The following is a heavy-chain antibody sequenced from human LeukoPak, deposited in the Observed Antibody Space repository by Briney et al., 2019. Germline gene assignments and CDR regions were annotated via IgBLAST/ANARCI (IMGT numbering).Heavy chain of an antibody. Sequence: QSGGSLRLSCAASGFTFSSYWMSWLRQAPGKGLEWVANIKQDGSEKYYVDSVKGRFTISRDNAKNSYLQLNSLRAEDTAVYYCARDGHAYGHGSPHYWGQGTLVTVSS. D-gene: IGHD3-10*01. CDR2: IKQDGSEK. CDR1: GFTFSSYW. V-gene: IGHV3-7*03. J-gene: IGHJ4*02. CDR3: ARDGHAYGHGSPHY.